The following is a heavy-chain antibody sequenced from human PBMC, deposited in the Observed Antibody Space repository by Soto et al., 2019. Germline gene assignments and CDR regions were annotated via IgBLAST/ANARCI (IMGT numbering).Heavy chain of an antibody. CDR3: ARMAYYDILTAQQYYYYGMDV. D-gene: IGHD3-9*01. V-gene: IGHV4-39*01. CDR2: IYYSGST. CDR1: GGSIRSSSYY. J-gene: IGHJ6*02. Sequence: AETLALTYTVYGGSIRSSSYYWGWICQPPEKGLEWIGSIYYSGSTYYNPSLKSRVTISVDTSKNQFSLKLSSVTAADTAVYYCARMAYYDILTAQQYYYYGMDVWCQGPTVT.